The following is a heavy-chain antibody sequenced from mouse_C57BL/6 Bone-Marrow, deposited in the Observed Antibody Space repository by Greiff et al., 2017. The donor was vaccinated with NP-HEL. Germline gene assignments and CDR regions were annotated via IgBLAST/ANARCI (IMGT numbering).Heavy chain of an antibody. Sequence: DVMLVESGGDLVKPGGSLKLSCAASGFTFSSYGMSWVRQTPDKRLEWVATISSGGSYTYYPDSVKGRFTISRDNAKNTLYLQMSSLKSEDTAMYYCARALYYYGSSSWFAYWGQGTLVTVSA. CDR3: ARALYYYGSSSWFAY. J-gene: IGHJ3*01. CDR1: GFTFSSYG. D-gene: IGHD1-1*01. CDR2: ISSGGSYT. V-gene: IGHV5-6*02.